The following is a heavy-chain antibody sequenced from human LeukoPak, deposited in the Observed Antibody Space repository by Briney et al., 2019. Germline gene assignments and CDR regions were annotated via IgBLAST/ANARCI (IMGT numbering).Heavy chain of an antibody. CDR2: IKQDGSEK. CDR1: GFTFSSYW. Sequence: GGSLRLSCVASGFTFSSYWMNWVRQPPGKGLEWVANIKQDGSEKYYVDFVKGRSTISRDNARSSLYLQMNSLRAEDTGLYYCARGPSRRYTYGYGDSWGQGTLVIVSS. D-gene: IGHD5-18*01. CDR3: ARGPSRRYTYGYGDS. V-gene: IGHV3-7*01. J-gene: IGHJ4*02.